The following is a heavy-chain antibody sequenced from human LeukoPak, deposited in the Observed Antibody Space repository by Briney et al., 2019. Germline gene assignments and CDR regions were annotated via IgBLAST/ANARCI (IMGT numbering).Heavy chain of an antibody. Sequence: SQTLSLTCVISGDSVSRTNAAWNWIRQFPSRGLEWLGRTYYRTKWYSDSAVSVKSRIIINADTSKNQFSLQLNSVTPEDTAVYYCARDTYDSSGYYLYDAFDIWGQGTLVTVSS. D-gene: IGHD3-22*01. CDR3: ARDTYDSSGYYLYDAFDI. CDR1: GDSVSRTNAA. J-gene: IGHJ3*02. CDR2: TYYRTKWYS. V-gene: IGHV6-1*01.